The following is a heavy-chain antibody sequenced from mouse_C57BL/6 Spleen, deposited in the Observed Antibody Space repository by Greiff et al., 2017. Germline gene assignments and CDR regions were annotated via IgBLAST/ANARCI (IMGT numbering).Heavy chain of an antibody. CDR2: IYPGDGDT. J-gene: IGHJ4*01. V-gene: IGHV1-82*01. Sequence: VQLQQSGPELVKPGASVKISCKASGYAFSSSWMNWVKQRPGKGLEWIGRIYPGDGDTNYNGKFKGKATLTADKASSTAYMQLSRLTSEDSAVYVCAYGSSPHYYAMDYWGQGTSVTVSS. CDR1: GYAFSSSW. CDR3: AYGSSPHYYAMDY. D-gene: IGHD1-1*01.